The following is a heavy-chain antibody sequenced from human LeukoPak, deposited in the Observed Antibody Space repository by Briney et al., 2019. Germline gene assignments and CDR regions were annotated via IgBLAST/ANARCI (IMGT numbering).Heavy chain of an antibody. J-gene: IGHJ1*01. Sequence: SETLSLTCAVSGGSISSGGYSWSWIRQPPGKGLEWIGYIYHSGSTYYNPSLKSRVTISVDRSKNQFSLKLSSVTAADTAVYYCARGGAARLHFQNWGQGTLVTVSS. CDR1: GGSISSGGYS. CDR3: ARGGAARLHFQN. CDR2: IYHSGST. V-gene: IGHV4-30-2*01. D-gene: IGHD6-6*01.